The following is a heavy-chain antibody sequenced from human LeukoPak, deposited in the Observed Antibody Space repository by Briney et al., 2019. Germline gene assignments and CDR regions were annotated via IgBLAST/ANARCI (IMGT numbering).Heavy chain of an antibody. J-gene: IGHJ4*02. D-gene: IGHD6-13*01. CDR3: ARDPKAADYFDY. V-gene: IGHV3-30*02. Sequence: GGSLRLSCAASGFTFSSYGVHWVRQAPGKGLEWVAFIRYDGSNKYYADSVKGRFTISRDNSKNTLYLQMNSLRAEDTAVYYCARDPKAADYFDYWGQGTLVTVSS. CDR2: IRYDGSNK. CDR1: GFTFSSYG.